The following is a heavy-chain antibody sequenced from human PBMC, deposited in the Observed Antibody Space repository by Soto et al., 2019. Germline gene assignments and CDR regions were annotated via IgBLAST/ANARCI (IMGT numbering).Heavy chain of an antibody. CDR1: GFTFDDYA. CDR2: ISWNSGSI. CDR3: AKRGGSGSYDAFDI. D-gene: IGHD3-10*01. J-gene: IGHJ3*02. V-gene: IGHV3-9*01. Sequence: DVQLVESGGGLVQPGRSLRLSCAASGFTFDDYAMHWVRQAPGKGLEWVSGISWNSGSIGYADSVKGRFTISRDNAKNSLYLQMNSLRAEDTALYYCAKRGGSGSYDAFDIWGQGTMVTVSS.